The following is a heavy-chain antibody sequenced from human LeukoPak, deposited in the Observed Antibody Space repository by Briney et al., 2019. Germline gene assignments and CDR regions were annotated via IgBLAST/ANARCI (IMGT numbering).Heavy chain of an antibody. J-gene: IGHJ6*02. CDR2: IHYSGST. CDR3: ARASNYYYYGMDV. CDR1: GGSVSSDSSY. Sequence: SETLSLTCTVSGGSVSSDSSYWSWIRQPPGKGLEWIAYIHYSGSTNYNPSLKSRVTISVDTSKNQFSLKLSSVTAADTAVYYCARASNYYYYGMDVWGQGTTVTVSS. V-gene: IGHV4-61*01.